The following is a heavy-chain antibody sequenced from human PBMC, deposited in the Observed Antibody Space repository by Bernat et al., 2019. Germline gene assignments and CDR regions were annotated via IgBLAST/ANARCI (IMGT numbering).Heavy chain of an antibody. D-gene: IGHD4-17*01. CDR3: ARLMTTVTDYYGMDV. CDR2: IYYSGST. V-gene: IGHV4-59*08. J-gene: IGHJ6*02. CDR1: GGSISSYY. Sequence: QVQLQESGPGLVKPSETLSLTCTVSGGSISSYYWSWIRQPPGKGLEWIGYIYYSGSTNYNPSLKSRVTISVDTSKNQFSLKLSSVTAADMAVYYGARLMTTVTDYYGMDVWGQGTTVTVSS.